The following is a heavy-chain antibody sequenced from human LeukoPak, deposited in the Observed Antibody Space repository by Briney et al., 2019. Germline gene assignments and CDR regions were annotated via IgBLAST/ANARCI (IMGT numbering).Heavy chain of an antibody. J-gene: IGHJ6*03. V-gene: IGHV4-61*02. D-gene: IGHD6-13*01. CDR2: IYTSGST. CDR1: GGSISSGSHY. CDR3: AAYSSPLGGYYYYMDV. Sequence: PSETLSLTCTVSGGSISSGSHYWSWIRQPAGKGLEWIGRIYTSGSTNYNPSLKSRVTISVDTSKNQFSLKLSSVTAADTAVYYCAAYSSPLGGYYYYMDVWGKGTTVTVSS.